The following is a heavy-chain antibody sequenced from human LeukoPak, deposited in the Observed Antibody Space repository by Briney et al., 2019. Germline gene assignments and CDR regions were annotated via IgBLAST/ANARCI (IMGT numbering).Heavy chain of an antibody. CDR2: INHSGST. CDR1: GGSFSGYY. Sequence: PSETLSLTCAVYGGSFSGYYWSWIRQPPGKGLEWIGEINHSGSTNYNPSLKSRVTISVDTSKNQFSLKLSSVTAADTAVYYCERGLPWFDPWGQGTLVNVSS. V-gene: IGHV4-34*01. J-gene: IGHJ5*02. CDR3: ERGLPWFDP.